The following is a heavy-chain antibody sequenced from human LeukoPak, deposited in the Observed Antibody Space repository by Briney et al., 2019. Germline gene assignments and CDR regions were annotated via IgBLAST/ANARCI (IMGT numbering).Heavy chain of an antibody. Sequence: PSQTLSLTCTVSGGSISSGSYYWSWVRQPAGKGLELIGRIYTSGSTNYNPSLKSRVTMSVDTSKNQFSLKLSSVTAADTAVYYCAREPRIGGAFDIWGQGTMVTVSS. V-gene: IGHV4-61*02. CDR3: AREPRIGGAFDI. J-gene: IGHJ3*02. D-gene: IGHD1-26*01. CDR1: GGSISSGSYY. CDR2: IYTSGST.